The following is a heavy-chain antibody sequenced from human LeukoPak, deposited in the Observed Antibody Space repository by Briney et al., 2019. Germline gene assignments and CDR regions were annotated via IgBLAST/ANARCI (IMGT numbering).Heavy chain of an antibody. CDR3: ARDRYYGSGSYPLD. Sequence: ASVKVSCKASGYTFTGYYMHWVRQAPGQGLEWMGRINPNSGGTNYAQKFQGRVTMTRDTSISTAYMELSRLRSDDTAVYYCARDRYYGSGSYPLDWGQGTLVTVSS. CDR1: GYTFTGYY. D-gene: IGHD3-10*01. CDR2: INPNSGGT. V-gene: IGHV1-2*06. J-gene: IGHJ4*02.